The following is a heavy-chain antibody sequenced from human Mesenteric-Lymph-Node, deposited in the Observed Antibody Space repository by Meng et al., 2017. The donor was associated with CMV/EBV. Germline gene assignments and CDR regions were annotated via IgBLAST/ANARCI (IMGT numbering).Heavy chain of an antibody. J-gene: IGHJ4*02. D-gene: IGHD6-19*01. Sequence: GESLKISCAASGFTFDDHAMHWVRQAPGKGLEWVSIISWDGGSTYYADSVKGRFTISRDNAKNSLYLQMNSLRAEDTALYYCAKGPSVAGLDYWGQGTLVTVSS. CDR2: ISWDGGST. CDR1: GFTFDDHA. CDR3: AKGPSVAGLDY. V-gene: IGHV3-43D*03.